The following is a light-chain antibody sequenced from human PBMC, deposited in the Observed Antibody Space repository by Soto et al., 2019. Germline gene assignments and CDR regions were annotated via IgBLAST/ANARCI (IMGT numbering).Light chain of an antibody. CDR2: GAS. J-gene: IGKJ3*01. Sequence: EIVMTQSPATLSVSPGERATLSCSASQSVGSNLAWYQQKPGQAPRLLIYGASTRATGIPARFSGSGSGTEFTLTISSLQSEDFAVYYCQQYNNWPPFTFGPGTKVDIK. V-gene: IGKV3-15*01. CDR3: QQYNNWPPFT. CDR1: QSVGSN.